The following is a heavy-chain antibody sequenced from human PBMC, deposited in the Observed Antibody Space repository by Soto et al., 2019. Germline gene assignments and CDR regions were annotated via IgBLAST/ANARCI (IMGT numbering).Heavy chain of an antibody. CDR1: GGSISSYY. J-gene: IGHJ4*02. Sequence: QVQLQESGPGLVKPSETLSLTCTVSGGSISSYYWSWIRQPPGKGLEWMGYIYYSGSTNYHPSLKSRVTISVDTSKNQFSLKLSSVTAADTAVYYCARVGDYDYWGQGTLVTVSS. CDR2: IYYSGST. D-gene: IGHD4-17*01. CDR3: ARVGDYDY. V-gene: IGHV4-59*01.